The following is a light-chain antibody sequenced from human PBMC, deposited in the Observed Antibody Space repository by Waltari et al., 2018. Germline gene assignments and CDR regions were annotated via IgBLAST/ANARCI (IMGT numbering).Light chain of an antibody. V-gene: IGKV3-15*01. Sequence: EVVMTQSPATLSVSPGESVTLSCRASQSVNDNLASYQQKVGQAPRLLIYGVSSRATGIPARFSGTGSGTDFTLTITSLQAEDFAVYYCQHYNKWPPWTFGQGTKVEFK. CDR2: GVS. J-gene: IGKJ1*01. CDR1: QSVNDN. CDR3: QHYNKWPPWT.